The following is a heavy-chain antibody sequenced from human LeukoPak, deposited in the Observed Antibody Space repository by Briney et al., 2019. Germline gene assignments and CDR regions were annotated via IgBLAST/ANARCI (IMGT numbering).Heavy chain of an antibody. J-gene: IGHJ3*02. D-gene: IGHD1-26*01. V-gene: IGHV4-39*01. Sequence: SETLSLTCTVSGGSISSSSYYWGWIRQPPGTGLEWIGSIYYSGSTYYNPSLKSRVTISVGTSKNQFSLKLSSVTAADTAVYYCARLREDAFDIWGQGTMVTVSS. CDR1: GGSISSSSYY. CDR3: ARLREDAFDI. CDR2: IYYSGST.